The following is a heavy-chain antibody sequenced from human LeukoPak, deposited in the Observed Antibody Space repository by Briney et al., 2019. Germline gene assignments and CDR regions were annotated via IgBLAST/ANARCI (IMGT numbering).Heavy chain of an antibody. CDR1: GFTFSSYA. J-gene: IGHJ4*02. V-gene: IGHV3-23*01. D-gene: IGHD3-22*01. CDR2: ISGSGGSA. CDR3: ATAAYDSGSYIVNHDY. Sequence: GGSLRLSCAASGFTFSSYAMSWVRLAPGKGLEWVSAISGSGGSACYADSVKGRFTISRDNSKNTLYLQMRSLRAEDTAVYYCATAAYDSGSYIVNHDYWGQGTLVTVSS.